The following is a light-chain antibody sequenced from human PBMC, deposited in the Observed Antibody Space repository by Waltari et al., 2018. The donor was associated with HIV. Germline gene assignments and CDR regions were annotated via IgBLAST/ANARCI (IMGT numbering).Light chain of an antibody. CDR3: QEYETYSRT. CDR1: QPLNQW. CDR2: QTS. J-gene: IGKJ1*01. V-gene: IGKV1-5*03. Sequence: IQMTQSPSTLSASVGDRVTITCRASQPLNQWLAWYEQKPGKAPKLLIYQTSNVETGVHSRFGGSGSGTEFTITINGLKHDDLATYYGQEYETYSRTFGQGTRVDIK.